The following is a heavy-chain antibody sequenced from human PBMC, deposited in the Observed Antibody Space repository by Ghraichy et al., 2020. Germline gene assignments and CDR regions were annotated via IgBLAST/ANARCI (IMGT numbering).Heavy chain of an antibody. CDR1: GFTVSSNY. V-gene: IGHV3-53*01. J-gene: IGHJ4*02. CDR2: IYSGGST. CDR3: ARTQMVRGAFSFDY. Sequence: GGSLRLSCAASGFTVSSNYMSWVRQAPGKGLEWVSVIYSGGSTYYADSVKGRFTISRDNSKNTLYLQMNSLRAEDTAVYYCARTQMVRGAFSFDYWGQGILVTVSS. D-gene: IGHD3-10*01.